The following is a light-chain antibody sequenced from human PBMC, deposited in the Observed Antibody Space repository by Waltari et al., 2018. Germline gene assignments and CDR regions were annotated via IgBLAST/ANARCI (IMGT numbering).Light chain of an antibody. CDR3: SSYISSSTLEL. J-gene: IGLJ2*01. CDR2: DVS. V-gene: IGLV2-14*03. Sequence: HSALTQPASLSGSPGPSITIPCTGTSSHVGGYNYASWYQQHPGKAPKLMIYDVSNRPSGVSNRFSGSKSGNTASLTISGLQAEDEADYYCSSYISSSTLELFGGGTSLTVL. CDR1: SSHVGGYNY.